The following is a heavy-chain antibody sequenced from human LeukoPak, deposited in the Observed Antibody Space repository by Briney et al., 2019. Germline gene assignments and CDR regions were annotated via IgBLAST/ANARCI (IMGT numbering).Heavy chain of an antibody. J-gene: IGHJ6*04. Sequence: PSETLCLTCAVSGGSISSSSYYWAWIRQPPGKGLEWIVSVYYSGSTYYNPSLKSRVTISVDTSKNPFSLKLSSVTAADTAVYYCATTVTGGYYYGMDIWGEGTTVTVSS. CDR3: ATTVTGGYYYGMDI. CDR1: GGSISSSSYY. V-gene: IGHV4-39*01. D-gene: IGHD2-8*02. CDR2: VYYSGST.